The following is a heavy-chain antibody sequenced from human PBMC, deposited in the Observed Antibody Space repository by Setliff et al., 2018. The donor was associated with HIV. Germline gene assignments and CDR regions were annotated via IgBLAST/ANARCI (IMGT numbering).Heavy chain of an antibody. CDR2: IYPGDSDT. J-gene: IGHJ6*03. Sequence: PGESLKISCKGSGYTFSNYWIGWVRQMPEKGLEWMGIIYPGDSDTRYSPSFQVQVTISADRSISTAFLQWSSLKASDSAMYYCARHRHTSAWYATRHYFYMDVWGEGTMVTVSS. D-gene: IGHD6-19*01. CDR3: ARHRHTSAWYATRHYFYMDV. CDR1: GYTFSNYW. V-gene: IGHV5-51*01.